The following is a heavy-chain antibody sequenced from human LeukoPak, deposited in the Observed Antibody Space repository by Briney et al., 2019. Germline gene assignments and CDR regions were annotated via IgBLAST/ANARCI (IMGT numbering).Heavy chain of an antibody. CDR1: GGTFSSYA. D-gene: IGHD6-19*01. CDR3: ASSRDSSGWSFDY. Sequence: SVKVSCKASGGTFSSYAISWVRQAPGQGLEWMGGITPIFGTANYAQKFQGRVTITADESTSTAYMELSSLRSEDTAVYYCASSRDSSGWSFDYWGQGTLVTVSS. J-gene: IGHJ4*02. V-gene: IGHV1-69*13. CDR2: ITPIFGTA.